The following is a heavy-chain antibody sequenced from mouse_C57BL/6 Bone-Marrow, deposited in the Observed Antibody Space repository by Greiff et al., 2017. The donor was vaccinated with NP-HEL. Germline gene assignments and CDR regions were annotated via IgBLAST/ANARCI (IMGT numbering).Heavy chain of an antibody. Sequence: LQESGAELVKPGASVKISCKASGYAFSSYWMNWVKQRPGKGLEWIGQIYPGDGDTNYNGKFKGKATLTADKSSSTAYMQLSSLTSEDSAVYFCARDGYYYGSHYAMDYWGQGTSVTVSS. CDR3: ARDGYYYGSHYAMDY. D-gene: IGHD1-1*01. V-gene: IGHV1-80*01. CDR1: GYAFSSYW. J-gene: IGHJ4*01. CDR2: IYPGDGDT.